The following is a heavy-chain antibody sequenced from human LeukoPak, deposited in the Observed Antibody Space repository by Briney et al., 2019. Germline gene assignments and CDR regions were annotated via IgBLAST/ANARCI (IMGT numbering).Heavy chain of an antibody. CDR2: IKQDGSDK. V-gene: IGHV3-7*03. Sequence: GGSLRLSCSASGFTFSSYWMSWVRQAPGKGLEWVANIKQDGSDKYYVDSVKGRFTISRDNAKNSLYLQMNSLRAEDTAVYYCARSTGYYVYWFDPWGQGTLVTVSS. CDR3: ARSTGYYVYWFDP. J-gene: IGHJ5*02. D-gene: IGHD1-26*01. CDR1: GFTFSSYW.